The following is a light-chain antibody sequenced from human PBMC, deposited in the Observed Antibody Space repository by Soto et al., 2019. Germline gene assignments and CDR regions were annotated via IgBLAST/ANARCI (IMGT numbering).Light chain of an antibody. V-gene: IGKV1-5*03. CDR2: KAS. Sequence: DIQMTQSPSSLSASVGDRVTMTCRASQTISSWLSWYQQKPGKAPKLLIYKASTLKSGVPSRFSGSGSGTEFTLTISSLQPDDFATYYCQQYNSYLTFGQGTRLEIK. CDR1: QTISSW. CDR3: QQYNSYLT. J-gene: IGKJ5*01.